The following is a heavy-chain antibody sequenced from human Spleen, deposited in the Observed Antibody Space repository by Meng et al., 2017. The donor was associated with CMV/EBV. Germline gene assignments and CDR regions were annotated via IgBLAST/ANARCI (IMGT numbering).Heavy chain of an antibody. D-gene: IGHD1-14*01. Sequence: GESLKISCAASGFIFSSYGMHWVRQAPGKGLVWVSRINSDGSSTSYADSVKGRFTISRDNAKNTLYLQMNSLRVEDTAVYYCARGNQVWGQGTLVTVSS. J-gene: IGHJ4*02. CDR2: INSDGSST. CDR3: ARGNQV. V-gene: IGHV3-74*01. CDR1: GFIFSSYG.